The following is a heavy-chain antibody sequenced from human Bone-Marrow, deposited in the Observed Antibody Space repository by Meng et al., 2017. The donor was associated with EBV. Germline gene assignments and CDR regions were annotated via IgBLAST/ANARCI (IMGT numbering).Heavy chain of an antibody. J-gene: IGHJ4*02. CDR2: ISAYNGNT. V-gene: IGHV1-18*01. Sequence: VQLVQSGAEVKKPGASVKVSCKASGYTFTSYGSSWVRQAPGQGLEWMGWISAYNGNTNYAQKLQGRVTMTTDTSTSTAYMELRSLRSDDTAVYYCARINCSGGSCYSPLWYWGQGTLVTVSS. CDR3: ARINCSGGSCYSPLWY. CDR1: GYTFTSYG. D-gene: IGHD2-15*01.